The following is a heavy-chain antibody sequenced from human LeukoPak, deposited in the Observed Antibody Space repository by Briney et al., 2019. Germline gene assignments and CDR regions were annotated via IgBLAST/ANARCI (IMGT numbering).Heavy chain of an antibody. CDR3: AAEIVVGATRLYYFDY. D-gene: IGHD1-26*01. J-gene: IGHJ4*02. CDR2: IYYSGST. Sequence: PSETLSLTCTVSGGSISSYYWSWIRQPPGKGLGWIGYIYYSGSTNYNPSLKSRVTISVDTSKNQFSLKLSSVTAADTAVYYCAAEIVVGATRLYYFDYWGQGTLVTVSS. CDR1: GGSISSYY. V-gene: IGHV4-59*01.